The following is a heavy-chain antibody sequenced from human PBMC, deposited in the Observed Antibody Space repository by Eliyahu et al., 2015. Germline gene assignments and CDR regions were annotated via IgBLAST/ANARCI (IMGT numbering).Heavy chain of an antibody. CDR3: APTGLNPFILXAFDL. V-gene: IGHV3-23*04. CDR1: GVIFTRYS. CDR2: INANGDET. J-gene: IGHJ3*01. Sequence: EGQLVESGGDLVQPGESLRLSXVASGVIFTRYSMTWVRQAPGKGLEWVSSINANGDETXYPDSEMGRFTISRDNSKNTLYLQLNNLRAEDTAIYYCAPTGLNPFILXAFDLWGRGTRVTVSS. D-gene: IGHD2-15*01.